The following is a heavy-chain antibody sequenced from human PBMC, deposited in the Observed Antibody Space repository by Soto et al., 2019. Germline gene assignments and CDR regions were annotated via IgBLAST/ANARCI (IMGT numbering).Heavy chain of an antibody. CDR1: GFTFSSYE. V-gene: IGHV3-48*03. CDR2: ISSSGSTI. D-gene: IGHD6-13*01. CDR3: ARKSSLRRDYYYYYYGMDV. J-gene: IGHJ6*02. Sequence: GGSLRLSCAASGFTFSSYEMNWVRQAPGKGLEWVSYISSSGSTIYYADSVKGRFTISRDNAKNSLYLQMNSLRAEDTAVYYCARKSSLRRDYYYYYYGMDVWGQGTTVTVPS.